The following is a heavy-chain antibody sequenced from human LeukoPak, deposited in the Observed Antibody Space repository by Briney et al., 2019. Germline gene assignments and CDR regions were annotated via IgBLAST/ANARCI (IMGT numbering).Heavy chain of an antibody. D-gene: IGHD2-21*02. Sequence: EASVTVSFKASGYTFTGYYMHWVRQAPGQGLEWMGWINPNSGGTNYAQKFQGRVTMTRDTSISTAYMELSRLRSDDTAVYYCAREWAYCGGDCYSRWFDPWGQGTLVTVSS. CDR3: AREWAYCGGDCYSRWFDP. CDR1: GYTFTGYY. V-gene: IGHV1-2*02. J-gene: IGHJ5*02. CDR2: INPNSGGT.